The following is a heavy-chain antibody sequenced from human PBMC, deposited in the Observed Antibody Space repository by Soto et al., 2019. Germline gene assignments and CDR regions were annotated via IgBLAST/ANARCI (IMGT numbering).Heavy chain of an antibody. CDR1: GFSLSTSGMC. Sequence: SGPTLVNPTQTLTLTCTFSGFSLSTSGMCVSWIRQPPGKALEWLARIDWDDDKYYSTSLKTRLTISKDTSKNQVVLTMTNMDPVDTATYYFARSYYYGSGLDYWGQGTLVTVSS. CDR3: ARSYYYGSGLDY. V-gene: IGHV2-70*11. D-gene: IGHD3-10*01. CDR2: IDWDDDK. J-gene: IGHJ4*02.